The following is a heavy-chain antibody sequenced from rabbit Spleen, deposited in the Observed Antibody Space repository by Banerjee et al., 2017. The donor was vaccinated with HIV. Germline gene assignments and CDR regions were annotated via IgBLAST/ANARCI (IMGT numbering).Heavy chain of an antibody. Sequence: QEQLVESGGGLVQPEGSLTLTCKASGFDFSSNAMGWFRQAPGKGLEYIGGIGTDGGTWYASWAKGRFTISKTSSTSLTLQLTSLTAADTATYFCARDSGTSFSSYGMDLWGPGTLVTVS. CDR1: GFDFSSNA. V-gene: IGHV1S45*01. CDR3: ARDSGTSFSSYGMDL. CDR2: IGTDGGT. J-gene: IGHJ6*01. D-gene: IGHD8-1*01.